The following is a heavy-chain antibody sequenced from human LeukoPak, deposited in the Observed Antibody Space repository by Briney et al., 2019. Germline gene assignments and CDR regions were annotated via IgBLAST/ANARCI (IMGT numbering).Heavy chain of an antibody. D-gene: IGHD2-2*01. Sequence: SETLSLTCAVYGGSFSGYYWTWIRQPPGEGLDWIGEINHSGSTNYNPSLKSRVTISVERSKNQFSLQLNSVTAADTAVYYCARESRPFCPFAFWGQGVLVTVSS. CDR3: ARESRPFCPFAF. J-gene: IGHJ4*02. V-gene: IGHV4-34*01. CDR2: INHSGST. CDR1: GGSFSGYY.